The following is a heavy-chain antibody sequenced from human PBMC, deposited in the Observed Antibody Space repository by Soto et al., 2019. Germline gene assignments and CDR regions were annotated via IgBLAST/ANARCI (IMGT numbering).Heavy chain of an antibody. D-gene: IGHD6-13*01. V-gene: IGHV1-69*13. CDR2: IIPIFGTA. J-gene: IGHJ4*01. CDR3: ARDTKSSSWLGTFDY. CDR1: GGTFSSYA. Sequence: PSVKVSCKASGGTFSSYAISWVRQAPGQGLEWMGGIIPIFGTANYAQKFQGRVTITADESTSTAYMELSSLRSEDTAVYYCARDTKSSSWLGTFDYWGHGTLVTVSS.